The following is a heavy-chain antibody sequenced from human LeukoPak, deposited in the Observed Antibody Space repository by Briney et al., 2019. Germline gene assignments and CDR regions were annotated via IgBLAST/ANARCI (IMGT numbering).Heavy chain of an antibody. D-gene: IGHD3-3*01. Sequence: GGYMRFSCAASGFTFSNYAMSWVRQAPGKGLEWVSAISDSGDTTYYADSVKGRFTISRDNSKNTLYLQMNSLRAEDTAVYYCAKDPHVLRFLEWLSAFDYWGQGTLVTVSS. V-gene: IGHV3-23*01. CDR2: ISDSGDTT. CDR1: GFTFSNYA. J-gene: IGHJ4*02. CDR3: AKDPHVLRFLEWLSAFDY.